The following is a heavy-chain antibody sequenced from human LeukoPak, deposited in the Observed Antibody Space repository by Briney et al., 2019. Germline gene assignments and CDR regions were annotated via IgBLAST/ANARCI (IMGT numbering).Heavy chain of an antibody. D-gene: IGHD3-22*01. CDR1: GFTVSSNS. CDR2: IYSDNT. V-gene: IGHV3-66*03. Sequence: GGSLRLSCTVSGFTVSSNSMSWVRQAPGKGLEWVSFIYSDNTHYSDSVKGRFTISRDNSKNTLYLQMNSLRAEDTAVYYCAKDRYYYDSSGFPDYWGQGTLVTVSS. J-gene: IGHJ4*02. CDR3: AKDRYYYDSSGFPDY.